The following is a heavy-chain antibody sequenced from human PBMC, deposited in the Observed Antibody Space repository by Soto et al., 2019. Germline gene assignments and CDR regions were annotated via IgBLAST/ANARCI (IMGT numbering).Heavy chain of an antibody. CDR3: VLPVSLGPH. J-gene: IGHJ4*02. V-gene: IGHV1-69*02. CDR2: IIPSLGLL. Sequence: QVHLLQSGAEVKKPGSSVKVDCKASGGTFSSYSISWVRQAPGQGLEWMGRIIPSLGLLNYAQKFQGRVMITADKSTSTAYMELSGLRSEDTAVYYCVLPVSLGPHWSQGTLVTVSS. CDR1: GGTFSSYS. D-gene: IGHD7-27*01.